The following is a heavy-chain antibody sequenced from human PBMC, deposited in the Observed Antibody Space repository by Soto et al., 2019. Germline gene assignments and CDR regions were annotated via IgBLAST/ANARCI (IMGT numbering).Heavy chain of an antibody. V-gene: IGHV3-21*01. CDR1: GFTFSSYS. J-gene: IGHJ6*02. CDR2: ISSSSSYI. Sequence: TGGSLRLSCAASGFTFSSYSMNWVRQAPGKGLEWVSSISSSSSYIYYADSVKGRFTISRDNAKNSLYLQMNSLRAEDTAVYYCARDSVVPTVLAYCGGDCYSPYYGMDVWGQGTTVTVSS. D-gene: IGHD2-21*02. CDR3: ARDSVVPTVLAYCGGDCYSPYYGMDV.